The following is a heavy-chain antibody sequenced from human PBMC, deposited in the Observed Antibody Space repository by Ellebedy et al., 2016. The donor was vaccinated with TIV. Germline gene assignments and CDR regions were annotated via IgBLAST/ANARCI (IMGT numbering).Heavy chain of an antibody. D-gene: IGHD5-18*01. V-gene: IGHV3-30*02. J-gene: IGHJ4*02. CDR1: GLSFSSYG. CDR3: AIRYSFYYLDY. CDR2: IREDGTKK. Sequence: PGGSLRLSCGASGLSFSSYGMHWVRQAPGKGLEWVSFIREDGTKKYYADSVKGRFTISRDNSKNKLYLLMNSLTSEDTAVYYCAIRYSFYYLDYWGQGTLVTVSS.